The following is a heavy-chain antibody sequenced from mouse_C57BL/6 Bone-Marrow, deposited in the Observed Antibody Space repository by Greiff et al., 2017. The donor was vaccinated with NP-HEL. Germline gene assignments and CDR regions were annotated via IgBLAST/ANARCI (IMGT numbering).Heavy chain of an antibody. V-gene: IGHV1-22*01. J-gene: IGHJ3*01. CDR2: INPNNGGT. CDR3: ARTAYYKAWFAY. CDR1: GYTFTDYN. Sequence: EVQLQQSGPELVKPGASVKMSCKASGYTFTDYNMHWVKQSHGKSLEWIGYINPNNGGTSYNQKFKGKATLTVNKSSSTAYMELRSLTSEDSAVYYCARTAYYKAWFAYWGQGTLVTVSA. D-gene: IGHD2-12*01.